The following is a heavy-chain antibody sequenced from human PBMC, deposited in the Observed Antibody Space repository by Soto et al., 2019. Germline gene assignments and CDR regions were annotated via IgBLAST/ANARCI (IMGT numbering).Heavy chain of an antibody. CDR1: GFSFDSYW. V-gene: IGHV3-74*01. D-gene: IGHD2-2*01. CDR2: IDYDGTTT. CDR3: TRGPRASSGGTGAY. J-gene: IGHJ4*02. Sequence: QLVEAGGGLVQPGGSLRLSCTVSGFSFDSYWMHWVRQAPGKGPVWVSRIDYDGTTTNYADFVKGRFTISRDNAKNTLYLQMNSLRSEETAVYYCTRGPRASSGGTGAYWGQGTLVTVSS.